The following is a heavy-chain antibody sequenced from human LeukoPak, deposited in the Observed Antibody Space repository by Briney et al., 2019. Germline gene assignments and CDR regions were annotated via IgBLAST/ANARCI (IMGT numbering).Heavy chain of an antibody. Sequence: ASVKVSCKASGYTFTSYYMHWVRQAPGQGLEWLGIINPSGGSTTYAQKFQGRVTMTRDTSTSTVYMELSSLRSEDTAVYYCARLMGGSGWYSFDYGGKEPRAPVP. CDR3: ARLMGGSGWYSFDY. CDR2: INPSGGST. D-gene: IGHD6-19*01. CDR1: GYTFTSYY. V-gene: IGHV1-46*01. J-gene: IGHJ4*02.